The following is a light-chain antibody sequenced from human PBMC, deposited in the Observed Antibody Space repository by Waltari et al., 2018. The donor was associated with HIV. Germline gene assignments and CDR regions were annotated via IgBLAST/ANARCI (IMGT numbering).Light chain of an antibody. CDR3: QQAHSFPFT. CDR1: QGIGRF. V-gene: IGKV1-12*02. J-gene: IGKJ3*01. Sequence: DIQMTQSPSSVSASVGDRVTITCRASQGIGRFLAWYQQKPGKDPKLLINFASSLQSGVPSRFSGSGSGTDFTLTISGLQSEDFSIYYCQQAHSFPFTFGPGTKVDIK. CDR2: FAS.